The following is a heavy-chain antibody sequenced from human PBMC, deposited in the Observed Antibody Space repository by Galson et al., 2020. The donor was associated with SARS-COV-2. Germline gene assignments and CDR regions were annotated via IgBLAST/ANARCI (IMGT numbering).Heavy chain of an antibody. D-gene: IGHD5-12*01. CDR3: ARGGGGYNYANWLDT. Sequence: ASVKVSCKASGYTFTTYEIDWVRQAPGQGLEWMGWANPNTGNTGTAPKFQGRVTMTINTSTRTVFLELSSLKTDEPAVYYCARGGGGYNYANWLDTWGQGTLVTVSS. J-gene: IGHJ5*02. CDR1: GYTFTTYE. V-gene: IGHV1-8*01. CDR2: ANPNTGNT.